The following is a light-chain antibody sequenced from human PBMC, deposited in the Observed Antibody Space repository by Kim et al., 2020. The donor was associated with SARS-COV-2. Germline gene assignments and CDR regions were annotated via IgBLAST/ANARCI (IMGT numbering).Light chain of an antibody. CDR3: CSYAGSDTLI. V-gene: IGLV2-23*02. CDR1: SSDVENYDL. CDR2: EVH. J-gene: IGLJ2*01. Sequence: QSALTQPASVSGSPGQSITISCTGTSSDVENYDLVSWYQQHPGEAPKLIIYEVHKRPSGVSNRFSGSKSANTASLTISGLQTEDEAEYHCCSYAGSDTLIFGGGTKVTV.